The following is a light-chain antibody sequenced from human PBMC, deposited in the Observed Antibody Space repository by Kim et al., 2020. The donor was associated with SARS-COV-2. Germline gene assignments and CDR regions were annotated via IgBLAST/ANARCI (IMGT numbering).Light chain of an antibody. V-gene: IGLV3-1*01. CDR3: QAWDSSNWV. CDR2: QDS. J-gene: IGLJ3*02. CDR1: KLGDKY. Sequence: VYPGQTASITCSGDKLGDKYACWYQQKPGQSPVLVIYQDSKRPSGIPERFSGSNSGNTATLTISGTQAMDEADYYCQAWDSSNWVFGGGTKLTVL.